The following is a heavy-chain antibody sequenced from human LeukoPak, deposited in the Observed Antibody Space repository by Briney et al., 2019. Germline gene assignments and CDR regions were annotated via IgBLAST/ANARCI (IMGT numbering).Heavy chain of an antibody. D-gene: IGHD6-6*01. V-gene: IGHV4-34*01. CDR1: GGSFSGYY. CDR2: INHSGST. J-gene: IGHJ4*02. Sequence: PSETLSLTCAVYGGSFSGYYWSWIRQPPGKGLEWIGEINHSGSTNYNPSLKSRVTISVDTSKNQFSLKLSSVTAADTAVYYCARGRAARPGRFDYWGQGTLVTV. CDR3: ARGRAARPGRFDY.